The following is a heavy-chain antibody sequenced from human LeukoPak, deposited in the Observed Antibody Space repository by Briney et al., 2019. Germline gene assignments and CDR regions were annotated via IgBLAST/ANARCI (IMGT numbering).Heavy chain of an antibody. CDR1: GFTFSSYA. CDR3: AALSLGYSYGWVSPPYFDL. D-gene: IGHD5-18*01. CDR2: ISYDGSNK. J-gene: IGHJ2*01. Sequence: GGSLRLSCAASGFTFSSYAMHWVRQAPGKGLEWVAVISYDGSNKYYADSVKGRFTISRDNSKNTLYLQMNSLRAEDTAVYYCAALSLGYSYGWVSPPYFDLWGRGTLVTVSS. V-gene: IGHV3-30-3*01.